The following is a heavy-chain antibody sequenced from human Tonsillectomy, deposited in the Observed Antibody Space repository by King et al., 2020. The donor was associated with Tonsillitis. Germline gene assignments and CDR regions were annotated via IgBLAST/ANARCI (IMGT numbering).Heavy chain of an antibody. CDR3: AHRHPAEYNWSYGTFDI. Sequence: TLKESGPTLVRPTQTLTLTCTFSGFSLRTSGVGVVGVRQPPGKALEWLGLMYLTDEKRDSPSLKSRLTITKDTSKNQVVLTLTNMDPVDTATYYCAHRHPAEYNWSYGTFDIWGQGTLVTVSS. CDR2: MYLTDEK. J-gene: IGHJ3*02. D-gene: IGHD1-7*01. CDR1: GFSLRTSGVG. V-gene: IGHV2-5*01.